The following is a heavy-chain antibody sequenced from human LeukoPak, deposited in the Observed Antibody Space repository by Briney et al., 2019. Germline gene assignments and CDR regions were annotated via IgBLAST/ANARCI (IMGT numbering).Heavy chain of an antibody. CDR3: ASSSTVVTGYFDY. CDR1: GGSISSYY. V-gene: IGHV4-59*08. D-gene: IGHD4-23*01. J-gene: IGHJ4*02. CDR2: IYYSGST. Sequence: SETLSLTCTVSGGSISSYYWSWIRQPPGKGLEWIGYIYYSGSTNYNPSLKSRVTISVDTSKNQFPLKLSSVTAADTAVYYCASSSTVVTGYFDYWGQGTLVTVSS.